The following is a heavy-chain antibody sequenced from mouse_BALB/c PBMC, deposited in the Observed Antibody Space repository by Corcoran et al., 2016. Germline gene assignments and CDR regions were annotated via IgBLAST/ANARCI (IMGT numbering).Heavy chain of an antibody. CDR2: ISYDGTN. V-gene: IGHV3-6*02. J-gene: IGHJ2*01. CDR1: GYSITSGYY. Sequence: DVQLQESGPGLVKPSQSLSLTCSVTGYSITSGYYWNWIRQFPGNKLEWMGYISYDGTNNYNPSLKNRISITRDTSKNQFFRKLNSVTTEDTATYYCATLLRPFDYWGRGTTLTVSS. CDR3: ATLLRPFDY. D-gene: IGHD1-2*01.